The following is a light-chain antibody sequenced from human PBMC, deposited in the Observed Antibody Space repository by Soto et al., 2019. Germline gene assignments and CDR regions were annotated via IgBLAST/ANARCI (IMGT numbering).Light chain of an antibody. CDR2: RAS. Sequence: DIQMTQSPSTLSASVGARVTITCRASQSISTWLAWYQQKPGKAPKLLIYRASTLENGVPSRFSGSGSGTEFTLTITSLQADDFATYYCQQYDSHSGYTFGQGTRLEIK. CDR3: QQYDSHSGYT. V-gene: IGKV1-5*03. J-gene: IGKJ2*01. CDR1: QSISTW.